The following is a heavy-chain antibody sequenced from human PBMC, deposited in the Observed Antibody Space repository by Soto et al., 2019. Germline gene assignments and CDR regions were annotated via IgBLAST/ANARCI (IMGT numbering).Heavy chain of an antibody. Sequence: EVPLLDSGGDLIQPGGSLRLSCGASGFTVSGNSLSWVRQAPGKGLEWVSYIFIDGSTYYADSVRGRFTISRDNSKNTLYLQMNNLRAEDTAVYYCARDGGSGTPVAGSQDRNMYFGMDVWGQGTTVIVSS. J-gene: IGHJ6*02. D-gene: IGHD6-19*01. CDR1: GFTVSGNS. CDR3: ARDGGSGTPVAGSQDRNMYFGMDV. CDR2: IFIDGST. V-gene: IGHV3-53*01.